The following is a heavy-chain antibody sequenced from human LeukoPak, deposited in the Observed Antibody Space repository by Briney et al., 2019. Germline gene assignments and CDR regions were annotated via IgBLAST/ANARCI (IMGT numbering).Heavy chain of an antibody. D-gene: IGHD4-17*01. V-gene: IGHV1-18*01. Sequence: ASVKVSCKASGYTFTSYPISWVRQXPGQGLEWMGWITTYNGNTNYAQKLQGRVTMTTNTSTSPAYMDLRGLRSDDTAVYYCARGYDYGDYVGDFDYWGQGTPVTVSS. J-gene: IGHJ4*02. CDR2: ITTYNGNT. CDR1: GYTFTSYP. CDR3: ARGYDYGDYVGDFDY.